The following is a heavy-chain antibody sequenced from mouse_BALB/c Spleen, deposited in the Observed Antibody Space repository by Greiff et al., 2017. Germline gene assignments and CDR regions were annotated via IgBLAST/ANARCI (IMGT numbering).Heavy chain of an antibody. V-gene: IGHV1S132*01. J-gene: IGHJ3*01. CDR2: IFPGTGTT. Sequence: QVQLQQSGAELVKPGASVKLSCKTSGYTFTSYWIQWVKQRPGQGLGWIGEIFPGTGTTYYNEKFKGKATLTIDTSSSTAYMQLSSLTSEDSAVYVCARGGITTATDGFAYWGQGTLVTVAA. CDR1: GYTFTSYW. D-gene: IGHD1-2*01. CDR3: ARGGITTATDGFAY.